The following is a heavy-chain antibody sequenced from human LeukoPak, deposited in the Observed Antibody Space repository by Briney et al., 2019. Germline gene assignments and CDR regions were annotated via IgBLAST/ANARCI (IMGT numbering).Heavy chain of an antibody. D-gene: IGHD3-10*01. CDR2: IYYSGST. CDR3: ARDPYGSGLTPLNTFDI. J-gene: IGHJ3*02. V-gene: IGHV4-30-4*01. Sequence: SSQTLSLTCTVSGGSISSGDYYWSWIRQPPGRGLEWIGYIYYSGSTYHNPSLQSRVTMSVDTSKNQLSLKLSSVTAADTAVYFCARDPYGSGLTPLNTFDIWGQGTMVTVSS. CDR1: GGSISSGDYY.